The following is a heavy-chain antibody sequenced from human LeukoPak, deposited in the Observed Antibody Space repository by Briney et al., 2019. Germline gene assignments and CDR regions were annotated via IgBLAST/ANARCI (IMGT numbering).Heavy chain of an antibody. CDR1: GFTFSSYG. CDR3: ARGAYGDYDY. J-gene: IGHJ4*02. CDR2: ISADASST. V-gene: IGHV3-23*01. D-gene: IGHD4-17*01. Sequence: PGGSLRLSCAASGFTFSSYGMHWVRQAPGKGLEWVSAISADASSTYYADSVKGPITISRDNSKNTLFLQMNSLRAEDTAVYYCARGAYGDYDYWGQGTLVTVSS.